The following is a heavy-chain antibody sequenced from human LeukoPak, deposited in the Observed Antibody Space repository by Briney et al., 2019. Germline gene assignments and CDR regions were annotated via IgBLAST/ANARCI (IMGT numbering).Heavy chain of an antibody. CDR3: AAAAAGTEY. CDR1: GGSISSYY. D-gene: IGHD6-13*01. CDR2: IYYSGST. V-gene: IGHV4-59*08. Sequence: SDTLSLTCTVSGGSISSYYWSWIRQPPGKGLEWIGYIYYSGSTNYNPSLKSRVTISVDTSKNQFSLKLSSVTAADTAVYYCAAAAAGTEYWGQGTLVTVSS. J-gene: IGHJ4*02.